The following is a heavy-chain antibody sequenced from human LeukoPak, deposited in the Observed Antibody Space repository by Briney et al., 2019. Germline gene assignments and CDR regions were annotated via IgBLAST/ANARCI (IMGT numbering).Heavy chain of an antibody. CDR2: INHSGST. CDR3: ARGTGFYYYYYMDV. D-gene: IGHD3-9*01. V-gene: IGHV4-34*01. CDR1: GGSFSNYY. J-gene: IGHJ6*03. Sequence: PSETLSLTCGVYGGSFSNYYWSCIRQSPGKGLEWIGEINHSGSTNYNPSLKSRVTISVDTSKNQFSLKLSSVAAADTAVYYCARGTGFYYYYYMDVWGKGTTVTVSS.